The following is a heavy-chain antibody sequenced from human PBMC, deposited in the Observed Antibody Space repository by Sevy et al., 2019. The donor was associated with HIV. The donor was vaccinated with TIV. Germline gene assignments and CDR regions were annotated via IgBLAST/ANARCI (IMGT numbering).Heavy chain of an antibody. CDR1: GFTFSSYA. V-gene: IGHV3-64D*06. CDR2: ISSNGGST. CDR3: VKDKGGRQQLTTFEY. D-gene: IGHD6-13*01. Sequence: GGSLRLSCSASGFTFSSYAMHWVRQAPGKGLEYVSAISSNGGSTYYADSVKGRFTISRDNSKNTLHLQMSSLRAEDTAVYYCVKDKGGRQQLTTFEYWGQGTLVTVSS. J-gene: IGHJ4*02.